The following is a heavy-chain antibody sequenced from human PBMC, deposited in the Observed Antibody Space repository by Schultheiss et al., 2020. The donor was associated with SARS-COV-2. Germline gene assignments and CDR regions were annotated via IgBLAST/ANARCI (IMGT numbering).Heavy chain of an antibody. CDR1: GFAFSSYA. J-gene: IGHJ5*02. CDR2: ISYDGSNK. CDR3: ARVREYCTNGVCYTNWFDP. V-gene: IGHV3-30*14. Sequence: GESLKISCAASGFAFSSYALHWVRRAPGKGLEWVAVISYDGSNKYYADSVKGRFTISRDNSKNTLYLQMNSLRAEDTAVYYCARVREYCTNGVCYTNWFDPWGQGTLVTVSS. D-gene: IGHD2-8*01.